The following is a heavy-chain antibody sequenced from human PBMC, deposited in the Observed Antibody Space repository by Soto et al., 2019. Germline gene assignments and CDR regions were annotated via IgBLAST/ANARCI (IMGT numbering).Heavy chain of an antibody. V-gene: IGHV1-18*01. CDR1: GYTFTSYG. CDR2: TSAYNGNT. CDR3: ARAKPYSGSHLGWFDP. Sequence: AASVKVSCKASGYTFTSYGISWVRQAPGQGLEWMGWTSAYNGNTNYAQKLQGRVTMTTDTSTSTAYMELRSLRSDDTAVYYCARAKPYSGSHLGWFDPWGQGTLVTVSS. J-gene: IGHJ5*02. D-gene: IGHD6-13*01.